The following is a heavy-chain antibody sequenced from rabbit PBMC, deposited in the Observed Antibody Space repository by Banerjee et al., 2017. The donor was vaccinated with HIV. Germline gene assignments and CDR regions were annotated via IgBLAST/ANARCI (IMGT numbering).Heavy chain of an antibody. CDR1: GFSFSSRYW. V-gene: IGHV1S40*01. CDR2: MDAGSGNT. D-gene: IGHD1-1*01. J-gene: IGHJ4*01. CDR3: VRGGSGFHYFNL. Sequence: QSLEESGGDLVKPGASLTLTCTASGFSFSSRYWICWVRQAPGKGLEWIACMDAGSGNTYYASWANGRFTISKASSTTVTLQMTSLTAADTATYFCVRGGSGFHYFNLWGQGTLVTVS.